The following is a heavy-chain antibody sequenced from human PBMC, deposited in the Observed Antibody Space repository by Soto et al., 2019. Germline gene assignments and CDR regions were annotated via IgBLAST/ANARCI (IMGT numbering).Heavy chain of an antibody. CDR2: IKSKTDGGTT. D-gene: IGHD6-13*01. Sequence: GGSLRLSCAASGFTFSNAWMNWVRQAPGKGLEWVGRIKSKTDGGTTDYAAPVKGRFTISRDDSKNTLYLQMNSLKTEDTAVYYCTTSRYSSSWTFDYWGQGTLVTVSS. J-gene: IGHJ4*02. V-gene: IGHV3-15*07. CDR1: GFTFSNAW. CDR3: TTSRYSSSWTFDY.